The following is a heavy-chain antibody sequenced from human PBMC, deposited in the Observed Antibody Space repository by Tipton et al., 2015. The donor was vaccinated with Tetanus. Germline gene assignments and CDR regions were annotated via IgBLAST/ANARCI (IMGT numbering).Heavy chain of an antibody. CDR1: GYSFTGHY. D-gene: IGHD2/OR15-2a*01. J-gene: IGHJ4*02. CDR3: ARDSQNIPTEGTSVAAY. V-gene: IGHV1-2*02. CDR2: INPNSGVT. Sequence: QLVQSGAEVKNPGASAKVSCKASGYSFTGHYMHWVRQAPGQGLEWMGWINPNSGVTSYAQKLQGRVPMTRDTSTSTAYMELSRLRFDDTAVYYCARDSQNIPTEGTSVAAYWGQGTLVTVSS.